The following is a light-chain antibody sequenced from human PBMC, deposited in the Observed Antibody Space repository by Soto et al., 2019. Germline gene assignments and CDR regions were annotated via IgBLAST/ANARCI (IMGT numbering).Light chain of an antibody. Sequence: DILMTQSPSSLSSSLGDRVTITCRASQSISNYLNWYQQKPGKAPNLLIYAASTLQSGVPSRFSGGGSGTDFTLTISSLQPDDFVTYYYQQSYNIPRTFGQGTRLEIK. CDR1: QSISNY. V-gene: IGKV1-39*01. CDR3: QQSYNIPRT. J-gene: IGKJ5*01. CDR2: AAS.